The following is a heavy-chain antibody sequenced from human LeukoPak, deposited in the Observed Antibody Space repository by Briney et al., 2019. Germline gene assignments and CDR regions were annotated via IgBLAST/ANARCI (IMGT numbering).Heavy chain of an antibody. Sequence: GSSVKVSCKASGGTFSSYAISWVRQAPGQGLEWMGGIIPIFGTANYAQKFQGRVTITTDESTSTAYMELSSLRSEDTAVYYCARDLYVPGVQWYFDYWGQGTLVTVSS. V-gene: IGHV1-69*05. CDR3: ARDLYVPGVQWYFDY. CDR2: IIPIFGTA. D-gene: IGHD2-8*01. CDR1: GGTFSSYA. J-gene: IGHJ4*02.